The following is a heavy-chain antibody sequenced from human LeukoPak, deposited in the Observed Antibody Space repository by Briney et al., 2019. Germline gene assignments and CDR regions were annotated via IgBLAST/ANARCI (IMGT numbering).Heavy chain of an antibody. Sequence: SETLSLTCTVSGGSIISSSYYWGWIRQPPGKGLEWIGSIYYSGSTYYNPSLKSRVTISADTSKNQFSLKLSSVTAADTTVYYCARHSEAVRRGIGWFDPWGQGTLVTVPS. CDR2: IYYSGST. J-gene: IGHJ5*02. CDR3: ARHSEAVRRGIGWFDP. D-gene: IGHD6-6*01. V-gene: IGHV4-39*01. CDR1: GGSIISSSYY.